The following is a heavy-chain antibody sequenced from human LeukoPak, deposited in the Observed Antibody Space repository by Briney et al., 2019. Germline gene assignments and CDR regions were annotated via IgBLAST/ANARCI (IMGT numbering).Heavy chain of an antibody. CDR2: IYPDDSDT. CDR3: VTHANARREVGPTS. CDR1: GYSFTSDW. V-gene: IGHV5-51*01. J-gene: IGHJ4*02. Sequence: KAGESLKISCQGSGYSFTSDWIGWVRQMPGKGLEWMGIIYPDDSDTRYSPSFQGQVTISADKSISTAYLQWRSLKASDTAMYYCVTHANARREVGPTSWGQGTLVTVSS. D-gene: IGHD1-26*01.